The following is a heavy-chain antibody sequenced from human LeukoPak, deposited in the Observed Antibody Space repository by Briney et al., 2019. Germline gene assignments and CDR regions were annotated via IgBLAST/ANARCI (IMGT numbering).Heavy chain of an antibody. CDR2: INHNGNVN. CDR1: GFTFSSYW. J-gene: IGHJ4*02. D-gene: IGHD4-17*01. Sequence: SGGSLRLSCAASGFTFSSYWMNWARQAPGKGLEWVASINHNGNVNYYVDSVKGRFTISRDNAKNSLYLQMNSLRAEDTAVYYCARETGSAVGSTDFDYWGQGTLVTVSS. V-gene: IGHV3-7*01. CDR3: ARETGSAVGSTDFDY.